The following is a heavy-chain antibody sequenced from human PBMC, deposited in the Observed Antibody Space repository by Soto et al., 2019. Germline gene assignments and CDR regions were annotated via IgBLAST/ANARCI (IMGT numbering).Heavy chain of an antibody. V-gene: IGHV3-23*01. CDR2: ISGSGGST. D-gene: IGHD1-1*01. Sequence: GGSLRLSCAASGFTFSSYAMSWVRQAPGKGLEWVSAISGSGGSTYYADSVKGRFTISRDNSKNTLYLQMNSLRAEDTAVYYCAKWNSNDYYYGMDVWGQGTTVTVSS. CDR3: AKWNSNDYYYGMDV. CDR1: GFTFSSYA. J-gene: IGHJ6*02.